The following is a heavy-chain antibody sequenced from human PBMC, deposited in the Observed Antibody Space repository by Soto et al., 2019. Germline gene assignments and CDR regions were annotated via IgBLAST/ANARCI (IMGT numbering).Heavy chain of an antibody. CDR2: IYWDDDK. CDR3: THAMLYCTGGSCTTWFDY. V-gene: IGHV2-5*02. J-gene: IGHJ4*02. CDR1: GFSLSTSGVG. Sequence: QITLKESGPTLVKPTQTLTLTCTFSGFSLSTSGVGVGWIRQPAGKALEWLALIYWDDDKRYSPSLNSRLTITQDTSKNQVVLTMTNMDPVDTATYYCTHAMLYCTGGSCTTWFDYWGQGTLVTVSS. D-gene: IGHD2-15*01.